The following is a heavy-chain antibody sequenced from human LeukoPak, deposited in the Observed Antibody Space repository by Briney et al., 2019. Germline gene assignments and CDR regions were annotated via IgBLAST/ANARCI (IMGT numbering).Heavy chain of an antibody. Sequence: PGGSLRLSCAASGFTFDDYAMHWVRQAPGKGLEWVSGISWNSGSIGYADSVKGRFTISRDNAKNSLYLQMNSLRAEDTALYYCAKDSLCSGGSCYFSYYYYGMDVWGQGTTVTVSS. CDR3: AKDSLCSGGSCYFSYYYYGMDV. CDR2: ISWNSGSI. J-gene: IGHJ6*02. V-gene: IGHV3-9*01. D-gene: IGHD2-15*01. CDR1: GFTFDDYA.